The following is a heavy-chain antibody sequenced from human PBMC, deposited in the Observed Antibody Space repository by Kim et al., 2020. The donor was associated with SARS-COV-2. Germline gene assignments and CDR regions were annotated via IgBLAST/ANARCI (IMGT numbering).Heavy chain of an antibody. J-gene: IGHJ3*02. V-gene: IGHV4-34*01. CDR2: INHSGST. CDR3: ARIRIMITFGGVIVYGAFDI. CDR1: GGSFSGYY. D-gene: IGHD3-16*02. Sequence: SETLSLTCAVYGGSFSGYYWSWIRQPPGKGQEWIGEINHSGSTNYNPSLKSRVTISVDTSKNQFSLKLSSVTAADTDVYYCARIRIMITFGGVIVYGAFDIWGQGTMVTVSS.